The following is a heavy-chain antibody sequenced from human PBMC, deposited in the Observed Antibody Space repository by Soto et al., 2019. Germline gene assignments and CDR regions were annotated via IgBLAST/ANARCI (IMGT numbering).Heavy chain of an antibody. V-gene: IGHV3-48*01. J-gene: IGHJ3*02. Sequence: PGGSLRLSCAASGFTFSSYSMNWVLQAPGKGLEWVSYISSSSSTIYYADSVKGRFTISRDNAKNSLYLQMNSLRAEDTAVYYCALVVVAVDAFDIWGQGTMVTVSS. CDR1: GFTFSSYS. CDR2: ISSSSSTI. CDR3: ALVVVAVDAFDI. D-gene: IGHD2-15*01.